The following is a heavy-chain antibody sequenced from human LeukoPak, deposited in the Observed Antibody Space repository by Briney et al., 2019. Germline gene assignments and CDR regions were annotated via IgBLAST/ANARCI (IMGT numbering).Heavy chain of an antibody. CDR2: INSDGSST. V-gene: IGHV3-74*01. D-gene: IGHD5-18*01. Sequence: GGSLRLSCAASGFTFSSYWMHWVRQAPGKGLVWVSRINSDGSSTSYADSVRGRFTISRDNSKNTLYLQMNSLRAGDTALYYCAKESLRGHSYGFDNWGQGTLVTVSS. CDR3: AKESLRGHSYGFDN. J-gene: IGHJ4*02. CDR1: GFTFSSYW.